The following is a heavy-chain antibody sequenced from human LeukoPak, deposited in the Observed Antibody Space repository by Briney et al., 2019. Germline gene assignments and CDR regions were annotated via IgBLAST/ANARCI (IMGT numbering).Heavy chain of an antibody. D-gene: IGHD4-17*01. Sequence: SETLSLTCTVSGGSIRTSYFWGWIRQPPGKGLEWIGSIFYSGSTNYNPPLKSRVTISLDTSKNQYSLKLSSVTAADTAVYYCARDDNGDYGADYWGQGTLVTVSS. J-gene: IGHJ4*02. V-gene: IGHV4-39*07. CDR1: GGSIRTSYF. CDR2: IFYSGST. CDR3: ARDDNGDYGADY.